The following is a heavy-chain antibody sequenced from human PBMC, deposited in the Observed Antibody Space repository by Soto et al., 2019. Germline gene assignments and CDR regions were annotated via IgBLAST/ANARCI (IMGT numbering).Heavy chain of an antibody. Sequence: EVQLVESGGGVVKPGASLRLSCAASGFTLSDVWMSWVRQAPGKGLECVARIKTNSQGDIREYAAPVQGRSTISRDDSTDTLSLQMNSLGAEATGFYYCVNEEAGESHWGQGNLVTVSS. V-gene: IGHV3-15*01. CDR1: GFTLSDVW. CDR2: IKTNSQGDIR. J-gene: IGHJ4*02. CDR3: VNEEAGESH. D-gene: IGHD3-10*01.